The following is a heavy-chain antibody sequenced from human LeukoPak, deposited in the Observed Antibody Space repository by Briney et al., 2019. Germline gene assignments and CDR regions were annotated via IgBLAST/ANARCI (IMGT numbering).Heavy chain of an antibody. D-gene: IGHD3-10*01. CDR3: ARDLLGESYYYYYYGMDV. CDR2: INAGNGNT. V-gene: IGHV1-3*01. CDR1: GYTFTSYA. J-gene: IGHJ6*02. Sequence: GASVKVSCKASGYTFTSYAMHWVRQAPGQRLEWMGWINAGNGNTKYSQKFQGRVTITRDTSASTAYMELSSLRSEDTAVYYCARDLLGESYYYYYYGMDVWGQGTTVTVSS.